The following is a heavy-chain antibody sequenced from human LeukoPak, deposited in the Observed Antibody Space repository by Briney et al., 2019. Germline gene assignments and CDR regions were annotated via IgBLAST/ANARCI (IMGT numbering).Heavy chain of an antibody. CDR3: ARVGLYGTYYFDY. V-gene: IGHV4-30-2*01. Sequence: SQTLSLTCAVSDGSISSGGYSWSWIRQPPGKGLEWIGYIYHSGSTYYNPSLKSRVTISVDRSKNQFSLKLSSVTAADTAVYYCARVGLYGTYYFDYWGQGTLVTVSS. CDR2: IYHSGST. J-gene: IGHJ4*02. D-gene: IGHD4-17*01. CDR1: DGSISSGGYS.